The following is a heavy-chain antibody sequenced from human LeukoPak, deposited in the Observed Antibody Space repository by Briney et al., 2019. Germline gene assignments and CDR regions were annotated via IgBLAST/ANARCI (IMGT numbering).Heavy chain of an antibody. D-gene: IGHD2-2*01. Sequence: ASVKVSCKASAGTFSSYAISWVRQAPGQGLEWMGGIIPIFGTANYAQKFQGRVTITTDESTSTAYMELSSLRSEDTAVYYCARDSPQYCSSTSCPIDYWGQGTLVTVSS. J-gene: IGHJ4*02. CDR1: AGTFSSYA. V-gene: IGHV1-69*05. CDR2: IIPIFGTA. CDR3: ARDSPQYCSSTSCPIDY.